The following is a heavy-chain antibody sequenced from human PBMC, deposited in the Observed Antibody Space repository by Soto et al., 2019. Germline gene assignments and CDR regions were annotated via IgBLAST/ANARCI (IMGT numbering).Heavy chain of an antibody. Sequence: QVQLVQSGAEVKKPGSSVKVSCKASGGTFSSYAISWVRQAPGQGLEWMGGIIPIFGTANYALKFQGRVTITADESTSPAYMVLSSLRSEDTDVYYCASDLRYCGGDCVRGWGQGTLVTVSS. CDR3: ASDLRYCGGDCVRG. CDR1: GGTFSSYA. CDR2: IIPIFGTA. D-gene: IGHD2-21*02. V-gene: IGHV1-69*01. J-gene: IGHJ4*02.